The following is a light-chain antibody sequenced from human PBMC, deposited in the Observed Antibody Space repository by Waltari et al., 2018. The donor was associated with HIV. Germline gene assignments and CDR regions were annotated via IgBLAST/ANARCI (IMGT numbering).Light chain of an antibody. CDR2: GAS. CDR3: HQYAGLPRT. Sequence: EIVMTQSPATLSVSPGERVTLSCRASQTIISNLAWYQQKPGQAPRLLIYGASARAAGVPARFTGSGSGTEFTLTISSLQSEDFAVYYCHQYAGLPRTFGQGTKLEIK. J-gene: IGKJ2*01. V-gene: IGKV3-15*01. CDR1: QTIISN.